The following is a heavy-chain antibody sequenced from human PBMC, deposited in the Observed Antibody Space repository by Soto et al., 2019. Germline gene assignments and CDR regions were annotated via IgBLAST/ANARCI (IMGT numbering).Heavy chain of an antibody. D-gene: IGHD3-3*01. Sequence: GGSLRLSCAASGFTFSSYSMNWVRQAPGKGLEWVSSISSSSSYIYYADSVKGRFTISRDNAKNSLYLQMNSLRAEDTAVYYCARFIYDFWSGGVTGPNMDVWGKGTKVTVSS. V-gene: IGHV3-21*01. CDR1: GFTFSSYS. CDR3: ARFIYDFWSGGVTGPNMDV. J-gene: IGHJ6*03. CDR2: ISSSSSYI.